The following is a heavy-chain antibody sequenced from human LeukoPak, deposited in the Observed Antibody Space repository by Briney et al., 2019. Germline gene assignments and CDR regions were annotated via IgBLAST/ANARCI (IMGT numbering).Heavy chain of an antibody. CDR3: ATVVITTFNFDY. CDR1: EYSLGELS. CDR2: FDREDGET. J-gene: IGHJ4*02. Sequence: LEMDWRKVSEYSLGELSISWVWPAPEKEIEWMGGFDREDGETIYAQKFQGRVTMTEDTSTDTAYMELSSLRSEDTAVYYCATVVITTFNFDYWGQGTLVTVSS. V-gene: IGHV1-24*01. D-gene: IGHD3-22*01.